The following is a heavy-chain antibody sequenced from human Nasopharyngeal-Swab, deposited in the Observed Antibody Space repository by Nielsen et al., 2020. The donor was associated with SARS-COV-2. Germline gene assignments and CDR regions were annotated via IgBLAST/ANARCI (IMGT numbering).Heavy chain of an antibody. Sequence: WIRQPPGKGLEWIGYIYYSGSTNYNPSLKSRVTISVDTSKNQFSLKLSSVTAADTAVYYCARVDYYYYGTDVWGQGTTVTVSS. CDR2: IYYSGST. J-gene: IGHJ6*02. V-gene: IGHV4-59*01. CDR3: ARVDYYYYGTDV.